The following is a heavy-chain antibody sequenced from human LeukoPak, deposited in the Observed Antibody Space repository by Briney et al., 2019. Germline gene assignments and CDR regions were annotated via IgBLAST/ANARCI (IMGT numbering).Heavy chain of an antibody. CDR1: GFTFSSYW. D-gene: IGHD6-13*01. J-gene: IGHJ4*02. CDR2: INSDGTNR. V-gene: IGHV3-74*01. CDR3: ARSHTSYSSSLPSSYYFNY. Sequence: PGGSLRLSCAASGFTFSSYWMHWVRQAPGKGLVWVSRINSDGTNRLYADSVKGRFTISRDNAENTLYLQMNSLRAEDTAVYYCARSHTSYSSSLPSSYYFNYWGQGALVSVSS.